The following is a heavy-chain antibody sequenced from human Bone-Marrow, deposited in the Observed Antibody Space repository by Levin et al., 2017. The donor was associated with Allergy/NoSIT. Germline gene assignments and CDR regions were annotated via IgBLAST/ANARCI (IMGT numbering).Heavy chain of an antibody. Sequence: PGGSLRLSCAASGFTFSSYGMHWVRQAPGKGLEWVAVISYDGSNKYYADSVKGRFTISRDNSKNTLYLQMNSLRAEDTAVYYCAKDNEQQLVSDGMDVWGQGTTVTVSS. J-gene: IGHJ6*02. V-gene: IGHV3-30*18. D-gene: IGHD6-13*01. CDR1: GFTFSSYG. CDR2: ISYDGSNK. CDR3: AKDNEQQLVSDGMDV.